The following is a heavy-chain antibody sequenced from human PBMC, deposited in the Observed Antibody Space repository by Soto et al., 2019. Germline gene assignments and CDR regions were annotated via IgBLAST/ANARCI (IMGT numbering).Heavy chain of an antibody. Sequence: SETLSLTCTVSGGSISSYYWSWIRQPPGKGLEWIGYIYYSGSTNYNPSLKSRVTISVDTSKNQFSLKLSSVTAADTAVYYCARAQNYYDSSGYYLEGNSFDYWGQGTLVTVSS. V-gene: IGHV4-59*01. CDR1: GGSISSYY. CDR2: IYYSGST. J-gene: IGHJ4*02. D-gene: IGHD3-22*01. CDR3: ARAQNYYDSSGYYLEGNSFDY.